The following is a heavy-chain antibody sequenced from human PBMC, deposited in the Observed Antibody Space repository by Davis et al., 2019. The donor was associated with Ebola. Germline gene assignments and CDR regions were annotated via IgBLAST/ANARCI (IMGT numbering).Heavy chain of an antibody. CDR1: GGSFSGYY. CDR3: ARGRSGYYYYGMDV. Sequence: GSLRLSCAVYGGSFSGYYWSWIRQPPGKGLEWIGEINHSGSTNYNPSRKSRVTISVDTSKNQFSLKRSSVTAADTAVYYCARGRSGYYYYGMDVWGQGTTVTVSS. V-gene: IGHV4-34*01. J-gene: IGHJ6*02. CDR2: INHSGST. D-gene: IGHD3-22*01.